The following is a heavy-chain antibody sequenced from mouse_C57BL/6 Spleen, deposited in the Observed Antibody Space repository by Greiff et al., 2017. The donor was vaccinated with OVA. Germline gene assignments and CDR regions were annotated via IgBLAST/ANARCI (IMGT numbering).Heavy chain of an antibody. CDR3: ATGAAQAPDY. CDR1: GYTFTSYW. V-gene: IGHV1-59*01. CDR2: IDPSDSYT. Sequence: QVQLKQPGAELVRPGTSVKLSCKASGYTFTSYWMHWVKQRPGQGLEWIGVIDPSDSYTNYNQKFKGKATLTVDTSSSTAYMQLSSLTSEDSAVYYCATGAAQAPDYWGQGTTLTVSS. J-gene: IGHJ2*01. D-gene: IGHD3-2*02.